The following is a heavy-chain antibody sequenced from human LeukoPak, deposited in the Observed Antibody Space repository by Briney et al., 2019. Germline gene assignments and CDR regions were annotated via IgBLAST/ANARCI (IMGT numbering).Heavy chain of an antibody. CDR3: ARGLRDTAMVSFDY. CDR1: GGSFSGYY. CDR2: INHSGST. J-gene: IGHJ4*02. Sequence: SETLSLTCAVYGGSFSGYYWSWIRQPPGKGLEWIGEINHSGSTNYNPSLKSRVTISVDTSKNQFSLKLSSVTAADTAVYYCARGLRDTAMVSFDYWGQGTLVTVSS. V-gene: IGHV4-34*01. D-gene: IGHD5-18*01.